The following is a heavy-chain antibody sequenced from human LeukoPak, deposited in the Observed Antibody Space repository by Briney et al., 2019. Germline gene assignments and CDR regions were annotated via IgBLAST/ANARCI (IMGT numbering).Heavy chain of an antibody. CDR2: MNPNSGAT. V-gene: IGHV1-8*01. CDR1: GYTFTSYD. J-gene: IGHJ4*02. Sequence: ASVKVSCKASGYTFTSYDFNWLRQATGQGPEWMGWMNPNSGATGYAQKFQGRVTMTRDTSISTAYMELNTLRSDDTAVYYCAREDGFCSSSSCYNDYWGQGTLVTVSS. CDR3: AREDGFCSSSSCYNDY. D-gene: IGHD2-2*02.